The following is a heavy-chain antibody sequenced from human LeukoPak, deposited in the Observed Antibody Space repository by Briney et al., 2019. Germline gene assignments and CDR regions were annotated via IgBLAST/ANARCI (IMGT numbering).Heavy chain of an antibody. CDR2: IYDSGST. CDR1: GDSISSGYY. CDR3: ARIYGFGAFNI. D-gene: IGHD3-10*01. J-gene: IGHJ3*02. V-gene: IGHV4-38-2*02. Sequence: SETLSLTCTVSGDSISSGYYWGWIRQPPGKGLEWIGSIYDSGSTYYKPSLKSRVSISEDTSKNQFSLKLSSVTAADTAVYYCARIYGFGAFNIWGQGTMVAVSS.